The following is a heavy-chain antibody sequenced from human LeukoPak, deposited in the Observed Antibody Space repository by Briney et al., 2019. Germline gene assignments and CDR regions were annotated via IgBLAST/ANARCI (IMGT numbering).Heavy chain of an antibody. CDR3: VPGYCRGARCHAFAFDI. J-gene: IGHJ3*02. CDR2: LYRDDTS. CDR1: GPTVSNSY. V-gene: IGHV3-53*03. Sequence: GGSLRLSCAASGPTVSNSYINWVRQPPGKGLEWVSVLYRDDTSYYAESVKGRFTISRDSAKNTLDLQMSGLRAEDTAMYYCVPGYCRGARCHAFAFDIWGQGTMVTVSS. D-gene: IGHD2-15*01.